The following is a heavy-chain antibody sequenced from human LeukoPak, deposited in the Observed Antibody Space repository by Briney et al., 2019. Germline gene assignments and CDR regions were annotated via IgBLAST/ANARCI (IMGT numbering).Heavy chain of an antibody. CDR3: ACYYDSSGYRFDY. Sequence: ASVKVSCKASGYTFTSYDINWVRQATGQGLEWMGWMNPNSGNTGYAQKFQGRVTMTRNTSISTAYMELSSLRSEDTAVYYCACYYDSSGYRFDYWGQGTLVTVSS. V-gene: IGHV1-8*01. CDR1: GYTFTSYD. J-gene: IGHJ4*02. D-gene: IGHD3-22*01. CDR2: MNPNSGNT.